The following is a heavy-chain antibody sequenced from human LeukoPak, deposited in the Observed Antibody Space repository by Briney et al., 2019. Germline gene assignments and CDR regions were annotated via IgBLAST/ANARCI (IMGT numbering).Heavy chain of an antibody. V-gene: IGHV3-20*04. D-gene: IGHD3-22*01. Sequence: GGSLRLSCAASGLTFDDYGMSWVRQAPGKGLEWVSGINWNGGSTGYADSVKGRFTISRDNAKNSLYLQMNSLRAEDTALYYCAREPWDYYDSSEANYYYYMDVWGKGTTVTVSS. CDR3: AREPWDYYDSSEANYYYYMDV. CDR1: GLTFDDYG. CDR2: INWNGGST. J-gene: IGHJ6*03.